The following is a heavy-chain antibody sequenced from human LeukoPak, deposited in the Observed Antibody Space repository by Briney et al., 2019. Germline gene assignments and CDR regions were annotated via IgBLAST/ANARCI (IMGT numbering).Heavy chain of an antibody. CDR2: TYYRSKWYN. CDR1: GDSVSSNSAA. V-gene: IGHV6-1*01. CDR3: ALSSSWSKRPYYYYGMDV. J-gene: IGHJ6*02. Sequence: SQTLSLTCAISGDSVSSNSAAWNWIRQSPSRGLEWLGRTYYRSKWYNDYAVSVKSRITINPDTSKNQFSLQLNSVTPEDTAVYYCALSSSWSKRPYYYYGMDVWGQGTTVTVSS. D-gene: IGHD6-13*01.